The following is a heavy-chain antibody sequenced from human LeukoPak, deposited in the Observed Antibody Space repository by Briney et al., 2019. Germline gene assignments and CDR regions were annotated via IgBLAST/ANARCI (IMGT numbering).Heavy chain of an antibody. D-gene: IGHD1-26*01. V-gene: IGHV3-30*02. J-gene: IGHJ6*03. Sequence: GGYLRLSCAATGFTFISYGMHWVRQAPGTGLEWVAFIRYDGSNKYYTDSVKGRFTISRDNSKNTLYLQMNSLRAEDTAVYYCAKGRGWEASYYYYYMDVWGKGTTVTISS. CDR1: GFTFISYG. CDR3: AKGRGWEASYYYYYMDV. CDR2: IRYDGSNK.